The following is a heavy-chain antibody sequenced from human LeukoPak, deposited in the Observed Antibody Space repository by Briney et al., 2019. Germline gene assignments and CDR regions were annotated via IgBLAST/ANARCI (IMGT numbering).Heavy chain of an antibody. CDR1: GDSVSSNTSA. J-gene: IGHJ5*02. CDR2: TYYRSKWYN. D-gene: IGHD3-10*01. CDR3: AKENTGFRA. V-gene: IGHV6-1*01. Sequence: SQTLSLTCAISGDSVSSNTSAGNWIRQSPSRGLEWLGRTYYRSKWYNDYAISVKSRITINPDTAKNQLSLQLNSVTPEDTAVYYCAKENTGFRAWGQGTLVTVSS.